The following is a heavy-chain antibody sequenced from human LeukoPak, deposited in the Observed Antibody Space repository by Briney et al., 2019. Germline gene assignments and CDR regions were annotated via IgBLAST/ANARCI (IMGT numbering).Heavy chain of an antibody. CDR1: GGSISSYY. CDR3: AREPYYYGSGSYSGFDY. CDR2: IYYSGST. Sequence: SETLSLTCTVSGGSISSYYWSWIRQPPGKGLEWIGYIYYSGSTNYNPSLKSRVTISVDTSKNQFSLKLSSVTAADTAVYYCAREPYYYGSGSYSGFDYWGQGTLATVSS. D-gene: IGHD3-10*01. J-gene: IGHJ4*02. V-gene: IGHV4-59*01.